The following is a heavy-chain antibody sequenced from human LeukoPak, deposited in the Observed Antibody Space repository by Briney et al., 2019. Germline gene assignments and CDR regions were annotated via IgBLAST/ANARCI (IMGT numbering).Heavy chain of an antibody. CDR1: GGSFSGYY. D-gene: IGHD5-12*01. V-gene: IGHV4-34*01. Sequence: SETLSLTCAVYGGSFSGYYWSWIRQPPGKGLEWIGEINHSGSTSYNPSLKSRVTISVDTSKNQFSLKLSSVTAADTAVYYCARGGVATIDDWGQGTLVTVSS. CDR3: ARGGVATIDD. CDR2: INHSGST. J-gene: IGHJ4*02.